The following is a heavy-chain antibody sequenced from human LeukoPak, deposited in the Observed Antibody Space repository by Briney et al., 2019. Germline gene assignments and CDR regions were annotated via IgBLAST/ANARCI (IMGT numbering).Heavy chain of an antibody. CDR1: GYTFTDYY. D-gene: IGHD1-26*01. Sequence: APVKVSCKASGYTFTDYYIHWVRQAPGQGLEWLGWINPAGGGTNYAQNFQGRVTMTSDTSIRTAYMELSRLRSDDTAVYYCARELVGATYDAFDIWGQGTMVTVSS. J-gene: IGHJ3*02. CDR3: ARELVGATYDAFDI. V-gene: IGHV1-2*02. CDR2: INPAGGGT.